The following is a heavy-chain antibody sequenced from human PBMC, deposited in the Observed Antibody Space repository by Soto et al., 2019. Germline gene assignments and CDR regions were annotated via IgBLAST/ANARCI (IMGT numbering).Heavy chain of an antibody. CDR3: ARPIFGVVIPFDYYYYMDV. D-gene: IGHD3-3*02. V-gene: IGHV1-18*01. Sequence: ASVKVSCKASGYTFTSYGISWVRQAPGQGLEWMGWISAYNGNTNYAQKLQGRVTMTTDTSTSTAYMELRSLRSDDTAVYYCARPIFGVVIPFDYYYYMDVWGKGTTVTVSS. CDR2: ISAYNGNT. CDR1: GYTFTSYG. J-gene: IGHJ6*03.